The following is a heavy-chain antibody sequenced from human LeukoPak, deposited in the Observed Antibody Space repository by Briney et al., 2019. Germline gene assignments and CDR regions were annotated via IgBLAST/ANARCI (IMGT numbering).Heavy chain of an antibody. J-gene: IGHJ4*02. CDR1: GYTFTNYD. D-gene: IGHD3-10*01. CDR2: MNPNSGNT. Sequence: ASVTVSFKASGYTFTNYDINWVRQATGQGLEWMGWMNPNSGNTGYAQKFQGRVTMTRNTSISTAYMELSSLRSEDTAVYYCARAVLLWFGEASPDYWGQGTLVTVSS. V-gene: IGHV1-8*01. CDR3: ARAVLLWFGEASPDY.